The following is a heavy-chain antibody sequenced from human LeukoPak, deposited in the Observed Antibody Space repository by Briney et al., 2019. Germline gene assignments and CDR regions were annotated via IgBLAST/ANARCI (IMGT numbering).Heavy chain of an antibody. J-gene: IGHJ4*02. CDR2: INPNSGAT. CDR1: VYTFTNYF. V-gene: IGHV1-2*02. Sequence: GASVKVSCKASVYTFTNYFLHWVRQAPGQGLEWVGSINPNSGATNFARKFQGRVTMTRDTSITTAYMEVSSLRSDDTAVFYCARLHPVQGTVYRGQGTLVTVSS. CDR3: ARLHPVQGTVY.